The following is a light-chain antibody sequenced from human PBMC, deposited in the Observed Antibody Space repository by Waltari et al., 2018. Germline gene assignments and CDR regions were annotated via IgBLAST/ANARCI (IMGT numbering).Light chain of an antibody. J-gene: IGKJ4*01. Sequence: DIQMTQSPSSLSASLGDRVTFTSRASQSISSCLAWYQQKPGKAPKLLISKASTLESGVPSRFSGSGSGTECTLTISSLQPDDFATYYCQQYTSFSLTFGGGTTVEIK. CDR3: QQYTSFSLT. CDR2: KAS. CDR1: QSISSC. V-gene: IGKV1-5*03.